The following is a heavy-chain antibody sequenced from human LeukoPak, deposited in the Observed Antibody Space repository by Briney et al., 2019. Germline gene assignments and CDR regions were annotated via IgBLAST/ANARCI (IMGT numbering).Heavy chain of an antibody. V-gene: IGHV3-21*01. CDR2: ISSSSSYI. J-gene: IGHJ4*02. CDR1: GFTFRSYN. CDR3: ARGASRADY. Sequence: GGSLRLSCAASGFTFRSYNMNWVRQAPGKRPEWVSSISSSSSYIYYADSVKGRFTISRDNAKNSLYLQMNSLRAEDTALYYCARGASRADYWGQGNLVTVSS.